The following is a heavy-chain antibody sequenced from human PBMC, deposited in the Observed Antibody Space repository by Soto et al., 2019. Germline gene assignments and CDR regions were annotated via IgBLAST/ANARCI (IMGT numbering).Heavy chain of an antibody. J-gene: IGHJ4*02. CDR2: ISHSGSPI. D-gene: IGHD3-3*01. Sequence: PGGSLRLSCKASGIIFSDYYMGWVRQAPGKGLEWISDISHSGSPIYYADSVKGRFTISRDNAKNSLYLQMSSLRGEDTAVYYCVRGEYQDFWGPLHGSYWGQGTLVTVSS. CDR1: GIIFSDYY. V-gene: IGHV3-11*01. CDR3: VRGEYQDFWGPLHGSY.